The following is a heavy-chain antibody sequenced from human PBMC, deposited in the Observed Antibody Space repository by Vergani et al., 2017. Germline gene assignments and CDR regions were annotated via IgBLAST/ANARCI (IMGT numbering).Heavy chain of an antibody. Sequence: EVQLVESGGGLVKPGGSLRLSCAASGFTFSSYSMNWVRQAPGKGLEWVSSISSSSSYIYYADSVKGRFTISRENAKNSLYLQMNSLRAEDTAVYYCARGGSAAGTGFDYWGQGTLVTVSS. CDR1: GFTFSSYS. V-gene: IGHV3-21*01. J-gene: IGHJ4*02. CDR2: ISSSSSYI. CDR3: ARGGSAAGTGFDY. D-gene: IGHD6-13*01.